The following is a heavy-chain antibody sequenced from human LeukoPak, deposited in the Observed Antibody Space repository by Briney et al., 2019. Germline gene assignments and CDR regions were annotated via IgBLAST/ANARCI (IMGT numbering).Heavy chain of an antibody. CDR2: ISWNSDSI. Sequence: GGSLRLSCAASEFSVGSNYMTWVRQAPGKGLEWVSGISWNSDSIGYADSVKGRFTTSRDNAKNSLYLQMDSLRAEDTAFYYCAINGGGDSGYGNFDYWGQGTLVTVSS. D-gene: IGHD5-12*01. J-gene: IGHJ4*02. CDR1: EFSVGSNY. V-gene: IGHV3-9*01. CDR3: AINGGGDSGYGNFDY.